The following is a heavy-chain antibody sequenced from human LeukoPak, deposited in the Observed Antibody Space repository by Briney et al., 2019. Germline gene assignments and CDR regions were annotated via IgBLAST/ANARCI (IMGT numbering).Heavy chain of an antibody. CDR2: IWYDGSNK. CDR3: ARDGEGDCSGGSCYGTCFDY. CDR1: GFTFSSYG. J-gene: IGHJ4*02. Sequence: PGGSLRLSCAASGFTFSSYGMHWVRQAPGKGLEWVAVIWYDGSNKYYADSVKGRFTIPRDNSKNTLYLQMNSLRAEDTAVYYCARDGEGDCSGGSCYGTCFDYWGQGTLVTVSS. D-gene: IGHD2-15*01. V-gene: IGHV3-33*01.